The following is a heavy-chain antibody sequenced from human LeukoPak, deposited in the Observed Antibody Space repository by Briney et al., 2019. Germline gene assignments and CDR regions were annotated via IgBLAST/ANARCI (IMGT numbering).Heavy chain of an antibody. CDR3: ARGSQLWTF. V-gene: IGHV3-7*04. CDR1: GFTFSSYW. D-gene: IGHD5-18*01. J-gene: IGHJ4*02. CDR2: IKQDGSEK. Sequence: GGSLRLSCAASGFTFSSYWMTWVRQAPGKGLEWVANIKQDGSEKYYVDSVKGRFNISRDNINNSVYLQMNSLRAEDAAVYYCARGSQLWTFWGQGTLVTVSS.